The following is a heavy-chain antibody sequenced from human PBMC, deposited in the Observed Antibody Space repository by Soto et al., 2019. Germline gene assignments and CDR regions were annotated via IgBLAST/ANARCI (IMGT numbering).Heavy chain of an antibody. CDR2: ISGSGGST. Sequence: PGGSLRLSCGASGFSFSAYAMGWVRQAPGKGLEWVSSISGSGGSTYYADSVKGRFTISRDNSKNTLYLQMNSLRAEDTAVYYSAKDWRNHCSSTSCHVIYWGQGTLVTVSS. J-gene: IGHJ4*02. D-gene: IGHD2-2*01. CDR1: GFSFSAYA. V-gene: IGHV3-23*01. CDR3: AKDWRNHCSSTSCHVIY.